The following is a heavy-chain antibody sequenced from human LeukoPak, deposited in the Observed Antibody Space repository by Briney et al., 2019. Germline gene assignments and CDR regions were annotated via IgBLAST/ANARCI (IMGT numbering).Heavy chain of an antibody. CDR2: IYYSGST. V-gene: IGHV4-39*01. J-gene: IGHJ4*02. D-gene: IGHD1-26*01. CDR3: ASLYSGSYPHY. Sequence: SEILSLTCTVSGGSISSSSYYWGWIRQPPGKGLEWIGSIYYSGSTYYNPSLKSRVTISVDTSKNQFSLKLSSVTAADTAVYYCASLYSGSYPHYWGQGTLVTVSS. CDR1: GGSISSSSYY.